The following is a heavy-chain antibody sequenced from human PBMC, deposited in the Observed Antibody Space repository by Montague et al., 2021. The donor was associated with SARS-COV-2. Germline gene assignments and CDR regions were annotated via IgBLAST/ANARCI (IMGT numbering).Heavy chain of an antibody. V-gene: IGHV4-39*01. Sequence: SETLSLTCTVSGGSISSPDCYWGWIRQSPGKGLEWIGSISYTGRTYYNPSLRSRVSFSMDTSKSHFSLSLSSVTVADTAVYFCARQLPSYCATNKCYPYYFDGWGQGALVTVSS. J-gene: IGHJ4*02. CDR1: GGSISSPDCY. CDR2: ISYTGRT. CDR3: ARQLPSYCATNKCYPYYFDG. D-gene: IGHD2-8*01.